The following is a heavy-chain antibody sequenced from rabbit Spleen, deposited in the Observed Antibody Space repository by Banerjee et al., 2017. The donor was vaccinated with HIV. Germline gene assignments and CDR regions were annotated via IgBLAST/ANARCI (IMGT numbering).Heavy chain of an antibody. J-gene: IGHJ4*01. CDR1: GFDFSSYG. D-gene: IGHD8-1*01. V-gene: IGHV1S45*01. Sequence: QQQLVESGGGLVQPGGSLKLSCKASGFDFSSYGVSWVRQAPGKGLEWIGYIDPIFGSTYYASWAKGRFTISKTSSTTVTLQMTSLTVADTATYFCARDSVIDSGTSSYNLWGPGTLVTVS. CDR3: ARDSVIDSGTSSYNL. CDR2: IDPIFGST.